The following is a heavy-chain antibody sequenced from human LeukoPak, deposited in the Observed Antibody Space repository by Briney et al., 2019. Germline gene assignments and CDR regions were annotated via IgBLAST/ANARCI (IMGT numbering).Heavy chain of an antibody. V-gene: IGHV3-53*01. CDR2: IYSGGSS. Sequence: PGGSQRLSCAASGFTVTTNYMSWVRQAPGKGLEWVSVIYSGGSSYYADSVQGRFTISRDNSKNTLYLQIHSLRAEDTAVYYCARHSTMASGPFDIWGHGTMVTVSS. CDR1: GFTVTTNY. CDR3: ARHSTMASGPFDI. J-gene: IGHJ3*02. D-gene: IGHD5-24*01.